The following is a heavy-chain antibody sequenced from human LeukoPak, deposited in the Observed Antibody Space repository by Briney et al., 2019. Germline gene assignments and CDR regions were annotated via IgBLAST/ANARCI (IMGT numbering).Heavy chain of an antibody. CDR2: IYSGGST. CDR3: ARGGGAYCGGDCFRAFDI. Sequence: GGSLRLSCAISGFTVGNSYMSWVRQVPGKGLEWVSVIYSGGSTYYADSVKGRFTISRDTSKNTLYLQVNSLRAEDTAVYYCARGGGAYCGGDCFRAFDIWGQGTMVTVSS. D-gene: IGHD2-21*02. CDR1: GFTVGNSY. V-gene: IGHV3-53*01. J-gene: IGHJ3*02.